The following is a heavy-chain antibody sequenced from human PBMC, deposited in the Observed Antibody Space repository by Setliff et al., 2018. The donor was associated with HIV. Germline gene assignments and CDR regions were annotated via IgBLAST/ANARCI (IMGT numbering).Heavy chain of an antibody. Sequence: SETLSLTCTVSGGSVMSDHSSWGWIRQPPGKGLEWIGTMFSSGTAYYNPSLKSRVIISVDTSKNNFSLKLGSVTAADTSVYYCAKGEDYGDYNNWFDPWGQGILVTVSS. CDR3: AKGEDYGDYNNWFDP. CDR2: MFSSGTA. V-gene: IGHV4-39*02. J-gene: IGHJ5*02. CDR1: GGSVMSDHSS. D-gene: IGHD4-17*01.